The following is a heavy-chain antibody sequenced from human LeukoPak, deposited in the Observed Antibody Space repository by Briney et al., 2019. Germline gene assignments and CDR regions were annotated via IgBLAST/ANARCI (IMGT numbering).Heavy chain of an antibody. CDR2: ISAYNGNT. Sequence: ASVKVSCKASGYTFTSYGISWARQAPGQGLEWMGWISAYNGNTNYAQKLQGRVTMTTDTSTSTAYMELRSLRSDDTAVYYCARGVVYGDYVYGYFQHWGQGTLVTVSS. J-gene: IGHJ1*01. V-gene: IGHV1-18*01. CDR3: ARGVVYGDYVYGYFQH. D-gene: IGHD4-17*01. CDR1: GYTFTSYG.